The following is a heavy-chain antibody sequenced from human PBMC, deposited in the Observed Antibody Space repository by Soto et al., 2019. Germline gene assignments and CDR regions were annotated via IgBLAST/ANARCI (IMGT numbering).Heavy chain of an antibody. CDR3: ARHSSELRKNNWVDH. V-gene: IGHV4-39*01. CDR1: GDSIISSDFY. Sequence: PSETLSLTCTVSGDSIISSDFYWGWVRQPPGKGLEWIGSIFYLGSSYYNPSLKSRVTMSVDTSKNQFSLRLRSVTAADTALYFCARHSSELRKNNWVDHWGQGSTVT. J-gene: IGHJ5*02. CDR2: IFYLGSS. D-gene: IGHD1-7*01.